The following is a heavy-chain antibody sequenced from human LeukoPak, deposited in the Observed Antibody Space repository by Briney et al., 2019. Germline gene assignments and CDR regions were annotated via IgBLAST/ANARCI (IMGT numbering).Heavy chain of an antibody. D-gene: IGHD6-6*01. J-gene: IGHJ3*02. CDR2: ITGSGGST. Sequence: GGSLRLSCAASGFTFSSYAMSWVRQAPGKGLEWVSAITGSGGSTYYADSVKGRFTISRDNSKNTLYLQMNSLRAEDTAVCYCSKDLYPSNYSSSSTAFDIWGQGAMVTVSS. CDR3: SKDLYPSNYSSSSTAFDI. CDR1: GFTFSSYA. V-gene: IGHV3-23*01.